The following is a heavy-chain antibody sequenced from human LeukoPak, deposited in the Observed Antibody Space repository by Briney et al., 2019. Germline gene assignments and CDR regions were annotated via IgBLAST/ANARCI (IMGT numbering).Heavy chain of an antibody. D-gene: IGHD3-22*01. CDR2: IKSDGST. CDR1: GFTFSSFW. V-gene: IGHV3-74*01. Sequence: GGSLGLSCAASGFTFSSFWMHWVRQAPGKGLVWVSRIKSDGSTNYADSVKGRFTISRDNAKNTVSLQMDSLRVEDTGVYYCARAPSEIGGYYPEYFRHWGQGTLVTVSS. J-gene: IGHJ1*01. CDR3: ARAPSEIGGYYPEYFRH.